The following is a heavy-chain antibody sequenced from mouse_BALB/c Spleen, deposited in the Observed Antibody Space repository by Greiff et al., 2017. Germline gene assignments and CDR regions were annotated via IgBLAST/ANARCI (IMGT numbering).Heavy chain of an antibody. Sequence: VQLQQPGAELVKPGASVKLSCKASGYTFTSYWMHWVKQRPGQGLEWIGEINPSNGRTNYNEKFKSKATLTVDKSSSTAYMQLSSLTSEDSAVYYCARVYYDYGWFAYWGQGTLVTVSA. V-gene: IGHV1S81*02. CDR1: GYTFTSYW. CDR3: ARVYYDYGWFAY. J-gene: IGHJ3*01. CDR2: INPSNGRT. D-gene: IGHD2-4*01.